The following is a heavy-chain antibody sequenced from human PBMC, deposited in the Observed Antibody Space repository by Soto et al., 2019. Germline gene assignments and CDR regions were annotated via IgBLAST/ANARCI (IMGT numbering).Heavy chain of an antibody. CDR3: ARVWFGESYFDY. CDR1: GFTVSSNY. V-gene: IGHV3-66*01. CDR2: IYSGGST. Sequence: GGSLRLSCAASGFTVSSNYMSWVRQAPGKGLEWVSVIYSGGSTYYADSVKGRFTISRDNSKNTLYLQMNSLRAEDTAVYYCARVWFGESYFDYWDQGTLVTVSS. D-gene: IGHD3-10*01. J-gene: IGHJ4*02.